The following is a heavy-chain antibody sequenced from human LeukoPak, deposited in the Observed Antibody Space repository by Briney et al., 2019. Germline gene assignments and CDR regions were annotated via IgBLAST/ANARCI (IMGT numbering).Heavy chain of an antibody. CDR1: GGSISSYY. CDR3: ARVGIRQGAFDI. CDR2: IYYSGST. D-gene: IGHD1-26*01. V-gene: IGHV4-59*01. J-gene: IGHJ3*02. Sequence: KASETLSLTCTVSGGSISSYYWSWIRQPPGKGLGWIGYIYYSGSTNYNPSLKSRVTISVDTSKNQFSLKLSSVTAADTAVYYCARVGIRQGAFDIWGQGTMVTVSS.